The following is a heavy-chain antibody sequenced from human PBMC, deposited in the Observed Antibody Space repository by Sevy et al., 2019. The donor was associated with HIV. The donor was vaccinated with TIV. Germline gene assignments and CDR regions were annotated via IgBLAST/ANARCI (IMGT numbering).Heavy chain of an antibody. CDR3: SRAITHITLNRVVTPYYFDY. CDR2: IRTKTYGGTT. CDR1: GFTFGDYN. Sequence: GGSLRLSCTASGFTFGDYNINWLRQAPGKGLEWVGFIRTKTYGGTTEYAAYVKGRFTISRDDSRSIAYLQMNSLKTEDTAVYYCSRAITHITLNRVVTPYYFDYWGQGTLVTVSS. D-gene: IGHD2-15*01. V-gene: IGHV3-49*03. J-gene: IGHJ4*02.